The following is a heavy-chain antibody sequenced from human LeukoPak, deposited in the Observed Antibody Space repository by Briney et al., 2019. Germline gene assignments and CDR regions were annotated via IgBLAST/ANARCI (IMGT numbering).Heavy chain of an antibody. J-gene: IGHJ4*02. Sequence: GGSLRLSCAASGFTFSSYAMHWVRQAPGKGLEWVSAISGSGGSTYYADSVKGRFTISRDNSKNTLYLQMNSLRAEDTAVYYCAKGTRYYYDSSGYLTDYFDYWGQGTLVTVSS. D-gene: IGHD3-22*01. CDR1: GFTFSSYA. V-gene: IGHV3-23*01. CDR3: AKGTRYYYDSSGYLTDYFDY. CDR2: ISGSGGST.